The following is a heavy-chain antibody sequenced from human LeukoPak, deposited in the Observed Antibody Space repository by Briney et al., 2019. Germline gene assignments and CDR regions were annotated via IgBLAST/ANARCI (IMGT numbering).Heavy chain of an antibody. D-gene: IGHD3-22*01. Sequence: GGPLRLSCAASGFTFSSYWMSWVRQAPGKGLEWVANIKQDGSEKYYADSVKGRFTISRDNAKNSLYLQMNSLRAEDTAVYYCARRRIRTYYYDSSGYYYNYFDYWGQGTLVTVSS. CDR1: GFTFSSYW. J-gene: IGHJ4*02. V-gene: IGHV3-7*01. CDR2: IKQDGSEK. CDR3: ARRRIRTYYYDSSGYYYNYFDY.